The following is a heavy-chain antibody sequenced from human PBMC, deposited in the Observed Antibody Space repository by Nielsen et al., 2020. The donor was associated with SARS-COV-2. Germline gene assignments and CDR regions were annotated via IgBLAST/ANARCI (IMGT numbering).Heavy chain of an antibody. J-gene: IGHJ4*02. D-gene: IGHD6-19*01. CDR1: GFTFSSYS. CDR3: ARIPLGIAVAGLQWD. CDR2: ISSSSSYI. V-gene: IGHV3-21*01. Sequence: GGSLRLSCAASGFTFSSYSMNWVRQAPGKGLEWVSSISSSSSYIYYADSVKGRFTISRDNAKNSLYLQMNSLRAEDTAVYYCARIPLGIAVAGLQWDWGQGTLVTVSS.